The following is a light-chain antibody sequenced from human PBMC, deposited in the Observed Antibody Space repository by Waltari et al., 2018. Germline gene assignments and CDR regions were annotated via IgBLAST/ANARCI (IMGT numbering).Light chain of an antibody. CDR3: AAWDDSLNGPVV. V-gene: IGLV1-44*01. Sequence: QSVLTQPPSASGTPGQRVTISCSGSSSNIGRNTVNWYQQLPGTSPQPLIYSNNQRPSGVPDRFSGSKSGTSASLAISGLQSEDEADYYCAAWDDSLNGPVVFGGGTKLTVL. CDR1: SSNIGRNT. J-gene: IGLJ2*01. CDR2: SNN.